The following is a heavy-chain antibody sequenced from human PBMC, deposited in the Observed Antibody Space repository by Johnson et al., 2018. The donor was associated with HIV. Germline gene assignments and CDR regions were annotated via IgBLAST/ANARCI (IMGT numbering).Heavy chain of an antibody. J-gene: IGHJ3*01. D-gene: IGHD6-6*01. V-gene: IGHV3-9*01. CDR1: GFIFSSYG. CDR2: ISWNSGSI. Sequence: VQLVESGGGLVPPGGSLRLSCAASGFIFSSYGMHWVRQAPGKGLEWVSGISWNSGSIGYADSVKGRFTISRDNSKNTVYLQMHSLRAEDTAVYYCAKGGKYSSHRDDGFDVWGQGTMVTVSS. CDR3: AKGGKYSSHRDDGFDV.